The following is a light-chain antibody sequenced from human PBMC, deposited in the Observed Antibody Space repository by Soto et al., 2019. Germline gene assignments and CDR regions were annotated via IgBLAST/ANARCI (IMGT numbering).Light chain of an antibody. Sequence: QSELTQPPSASGTPGQRVTISCSGSSSDIGSNYVYWYQQLPGTAPKLLIYRNYQRPSGVPDRFSGSKSGTSASLAISGLRSEDEADYYCAAWDDSLSVLFGGGTKVTVL. CDR3: AAWDDSLSVL. V-gene: IGLV1-47*01. CDR2: RNY. CDR1: SSDIGSNY. J-gene: IGLJ2*01.